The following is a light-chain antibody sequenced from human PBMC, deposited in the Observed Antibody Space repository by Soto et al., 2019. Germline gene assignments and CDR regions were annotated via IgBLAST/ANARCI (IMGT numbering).Light chain of an antibody. V-gene: IGLV1-40*01. J-gene: IGLJ1*01. Sequence: QPVLTQPPSVSGAPGQRVTISCTGSSSNIGAGYNVHWYQQLPGTAPKLLIYANSNRPSGVPDRFSGSKSGTSASLAITGLQAEDEADYYCQSYDSSLSGYVFGTGTKVTVL. CDR1: SSNIGAGYN. CDR2: ANS. CDR3: QSYDSSLSGYV.